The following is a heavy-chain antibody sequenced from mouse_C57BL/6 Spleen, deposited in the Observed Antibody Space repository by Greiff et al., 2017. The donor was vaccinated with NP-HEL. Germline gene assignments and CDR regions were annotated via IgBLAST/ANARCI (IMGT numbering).Heavy chain of an antibody. CDR3: TREEGYYSNYVSWFAY. V-gene: IGHV5-9-1*02. J-gene: IGHJ3*01. Sequence: EVQVVESGEGLVKPGGSLKLSCAASGFTFSSYAMSWVRQTPEKRLEWVAYISSGGDYIYYADTLKGRFTISRDNARNTRYLQMSSLKSEDTAMYYCTREEGYYSNYVSWFAYWGQGTLVTVSA. D-gene: IGHD2-5*01. CDR2: ISSGGDYI. CDR1: GFTFSSYA.